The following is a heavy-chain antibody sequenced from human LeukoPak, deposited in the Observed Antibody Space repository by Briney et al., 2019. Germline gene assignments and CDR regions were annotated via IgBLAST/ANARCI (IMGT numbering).Heavy chain of an antibody. V-gene: IGHV4-59*01. D-gene: IGHD2-21*01. CDR1: GGSISSYY. CDR3: ARGGSVVARNWFDP. CDR2: IYYSGST. J-gene: IGHJ5*02. Sequence: SETLSLTCTVSGGSISSYYWSWIRQPPGKGLEWIGYIYYSGSTNYNPSLKSRVTISVDTSKNQFSLKLSSVTAADTAVYYCARGGSVVARNWFDPWGQGTLVTVSS.